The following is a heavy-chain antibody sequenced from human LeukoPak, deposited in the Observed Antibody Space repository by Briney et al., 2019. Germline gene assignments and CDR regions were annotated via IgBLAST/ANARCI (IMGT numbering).Heavy chain of an antibody. CDR2: IYSSGSA. V-gene: IGHV4-59*08. CDR1: GGSISSHY. D-gene: IGHD5-12*01. CDR3: ARMGGYSGYATH. J-gene: IGHJ4*02. Sequence: SETLSLTCTVSGGSISSHYWSWIRQPPGKGLEWIGYIYSSGSANYNPSLKSQVTISVDTSKNHFSLKLSSVTAADTAVYYCARMGGYSGYATHWGQGTLVTVSS.